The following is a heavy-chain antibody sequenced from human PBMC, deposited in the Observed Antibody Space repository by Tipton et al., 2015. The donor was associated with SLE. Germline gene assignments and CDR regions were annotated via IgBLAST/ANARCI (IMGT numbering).Heavy chain of an antibody. Sequence: LRLSCAASGFTFDDYAMHWVRQAPGKGLEWVSGISWNSGSIGYADSVKGRFTISRDNAKNSLYLQMNSLRAEDTALYYCARSLVGALGAFDIWGQGTMVTVSS. CDR1: GFTFDDYA. J-gene: IGHJ3*02. V-gene: IGHV3-9*01. CDR3: ARSLVGALGAFDI. CDR2: ISWNSGSI. D-gene: IGHD1-26*01.